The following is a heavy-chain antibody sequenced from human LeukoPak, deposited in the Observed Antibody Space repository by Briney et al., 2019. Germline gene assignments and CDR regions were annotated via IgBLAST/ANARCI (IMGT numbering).Heavy chain of an antibody. J-gene: IGHJ6*02. CDR2: ITPFFGVA. V-gene: IGHV1-69*04. D-gene: IGHD6-6*01. Sequence: ASVKVSCKASGGNFGNYVIHWVRQAPGQGLEWMGRITPFFGVANSAQTFQDRVTFTADKITNTAYMQISSLKSEDTAVYFCARDTNEEYSSSSDGLAVWGQGTTVTVSS. CDR3: ARDTNEEYSSSSDGLAV. CDR1: GGNFGNYV.